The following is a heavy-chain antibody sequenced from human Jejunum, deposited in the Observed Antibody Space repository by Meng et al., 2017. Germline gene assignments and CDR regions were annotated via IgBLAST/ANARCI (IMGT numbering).Heavy chain of an antibody. CDR2: MYYSRRI. V-gene: IGHV4-59*02. D-gene: IGHD3-10*01. J-gene: IGHJ4*02. CDR1: GDSVTTYY. CDR3: ASGEGSYYYRY. Sequence: GRREGPGPGLLKTSETLSLTCTVSGDSVTTYYWSWFRQPPGRGLEWVGCMYYSRRIDYNPSLKSRVTISLDTSKNQFSLEMRSVSAADTAIYYCASGEGSYYYRYWGQGTLVTVSS.